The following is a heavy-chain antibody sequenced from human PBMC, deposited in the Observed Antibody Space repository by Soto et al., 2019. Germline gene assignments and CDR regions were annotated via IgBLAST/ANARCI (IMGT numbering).Heavy chain of an antibody. CDR1: GFSFNTYW. CDR2: IKEGGSEE. J-gene: IGHJ4*02. V-gene: IGHV3-7*01. Sequence: GGSLRLSCAASGFSFNTYWMIWARQAPGKGLEWVASIKEGGSEEFYLDSVRGRFTISRDNAKESLYLQMNSLRAEDTAIYYCAREAMFDYWGQGTQVTVSS. D-gene: IGHD2-2*01. CDR3: AREAMFDY.